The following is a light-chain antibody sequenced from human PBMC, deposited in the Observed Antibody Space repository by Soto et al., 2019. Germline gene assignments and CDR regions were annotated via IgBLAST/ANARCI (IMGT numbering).Light chain of an antibody. CDR1: SSDVGRYNL. V-gene: IGLV2-23*02. CDR3: CSYAGTTTFYV. CDR2: DVT. Sequence: QSAVTQPATVSGSPGQSITISYTGTSSDVGRYNLVSRYQHHPGKAPKLIIYDVTQRPSGASNRFSGSKSGNTASLTIFGLQADDEADYYCCSYAGTTTFYVFGTGTKATVL. J-gene: IGLJ1*01.